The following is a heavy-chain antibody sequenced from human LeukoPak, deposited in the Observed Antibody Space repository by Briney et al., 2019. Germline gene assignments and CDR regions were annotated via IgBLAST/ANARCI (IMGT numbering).Heavy chain of an antibody. V-gene: IGHV4-39*01. CDR2: MYYTGST. D-gene: IGHD3-22*01. CDR3: ARHAGPYYYDSSDLREDY. Sequence: SETLSLTCTVSGGSTASSSHYWGWIRQSPGKGLEWIAIMYYTGSTYYNPPLKSRVTISVDTSKKQFSLKLSSVTAADTAVYYCARHAGPYYYDSSDLREDYWGQGTLVTVSS. CDR1: GGSTASSSHY. J-gene: IGHJ4*02.